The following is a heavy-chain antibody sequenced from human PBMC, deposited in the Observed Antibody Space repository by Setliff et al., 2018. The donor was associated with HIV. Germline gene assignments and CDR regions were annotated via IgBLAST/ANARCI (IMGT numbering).Heavy chain of an antibody. Sequence: PGGSLRLSCEASGFSLSNYGMHWVRQSPGKGLEWVAVIWYDGSNKYYADSVKGRFTISRDNSKNTLYLQMNSLRAEDTAVYYCAKDLVTTTGPDYWGQGTLVTVSS. J-gene: IGHJ4*02. CDR3: AKDLVTTTGPDY. V-gene: IGHV3-33*06. D-gene: IGHD1-1*01. CDR1: GFSLSNYG. CDR2: IWYDGSNK.